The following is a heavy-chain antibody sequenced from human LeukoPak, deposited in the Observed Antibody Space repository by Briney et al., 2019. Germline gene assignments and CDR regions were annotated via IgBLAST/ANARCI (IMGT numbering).Heavy chain of an antibody. V-gene: IGHV1-2*02. CDR2: INPNSGGT. D-gene: IGHD6-19*01. CDR1: GYTFTGYY. J-gene: IGHJ2*01. Sequence: ASVKVSCKASGYTFTGYYMHWVRQAPGQGLEWMGWINPNSGGTNYAQKFQGRVTMTRDTSISTAYMELSRLRSEDTAVYYCARTPPIIAVAGYWYFDLWGRGTLVTVSS. CDR3: ARTPPIIAVAGYWYFDL.